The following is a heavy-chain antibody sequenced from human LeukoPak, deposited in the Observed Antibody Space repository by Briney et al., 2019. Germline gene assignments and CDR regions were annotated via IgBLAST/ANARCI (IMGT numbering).Heavy chain of an antibody. D-gene: IGHD4-23*01. Sequence: SETLSLTCTVSGGSISTYYWSWIRQPPGKGLEWIGCIYYSGSTIYNSSLKSRVTISVEKSKNQFSLKLSSVTAADTAVYYCARDLGLRYDGNSDAFDIWGQGTMVTVSS. V-gene: IGHV4-59*01. CDR1: GGSISTYY. CDR2: IYYSGST. J-gene: IGHJ3*02. CDR3: ARDLGLRYDGNSDAFDI.